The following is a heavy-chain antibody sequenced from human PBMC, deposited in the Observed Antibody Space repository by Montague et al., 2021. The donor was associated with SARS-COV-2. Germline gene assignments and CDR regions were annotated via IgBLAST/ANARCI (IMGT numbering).Heavy chain of an antibody. J-gene: IGHJ4*02. V-gene: IGHV2-70*01. Sequence: PALVKPTQTLTLTGTFSGFSLNTSGMCVSWIRQPPGKALEWLALIDWDEDQYYSTSLKTRLTISKDTSKNQVVLTMTNMDPIDTATYYCARSYGDYRDSYFDYWGQGTLVTVSS. CDR1: GFSLNTSGMC. D-gene: IGHD4-17*01. CDR2: IDWDEDQ. CDR3: ARSYGDYRDSYFDY.